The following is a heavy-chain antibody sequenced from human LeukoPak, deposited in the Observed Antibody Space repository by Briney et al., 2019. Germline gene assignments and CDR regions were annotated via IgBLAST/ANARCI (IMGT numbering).Heavy chain of an antibody. CDR2: ISAYNGNT. V-gene: IGHV1-18*01. J-gene: IGHJ4*02. CDR3: ASRSSSSWYYFDY. CDR1: GYTFTSYG. D-gene: IGHD6-13*01. Sequence: ASVKVSCKASGYTFTSYGISWVRQAPGQGLEWMGWISAYNGNTNYAQKLQGRVTMTTDTSTSTAYVELRSLRSDDTAVYYCASRSSSSWYYFDYWGQGTLVTVSS.